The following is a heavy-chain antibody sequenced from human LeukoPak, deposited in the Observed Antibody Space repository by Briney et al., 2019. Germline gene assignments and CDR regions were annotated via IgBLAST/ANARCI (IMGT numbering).Heavy chain of an antibody. D-gene: IGHD6-19*01. CDR2: IYYSGST. CDR3: ARDSSGWPEYYYYYMDV. Sequence: SETLSLTCTVSGGSISSHYWSWIRQPPGKGLEWIGYIYYSGSTNYNPSLKSRVTISVDTSKNQFSLKLSSVTAADTAVYYCARDSSGWPEYYYYYMDVWGKGTTVTVSS. CDR1: GGSISSHY. V-gene: IGHV4-59*11. J-gene: IGHJ6*03.